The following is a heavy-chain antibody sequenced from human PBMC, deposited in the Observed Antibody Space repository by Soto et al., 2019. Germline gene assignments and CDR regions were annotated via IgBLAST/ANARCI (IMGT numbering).Heavy chain of an antibody. V-gene: IGHV1-69*13. CDR3: AKGEHRLRYFDWLVFYYYYYGMDV. J-gene: IGHJ6*02. CDR2: IIPIFGTA. D-gene: IGHD3-9*01. Sequence: GASVKVSCKASGGTFSSYAISWVRQAPGQGLEWMGGIIPIFGTANYAQKFQGRVTITADESTSTAYMELSSLRSEDAAVYYCAKGEHRLRYFDWLVFYYYYYGMDVWGQGTTVPVSS. CDR1: GGTFSSYA.